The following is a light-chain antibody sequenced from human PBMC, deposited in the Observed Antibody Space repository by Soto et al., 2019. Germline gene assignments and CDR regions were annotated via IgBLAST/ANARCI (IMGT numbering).Light chain of an antibody. CDR2: NAS. Sequence: EIVLTQSPATLYLSPGERATLSCRASQSVSSYLAWYQQKPGKAPRLLIYNASNRATGIPARFSGSGSGTDFTLTISSLEPEDFAGYYCQQRSNWPPAFGQGTRLEIK. V-gene: IGKV3-11*01. J-gene: IGKJ5*01. CDR1: QSVSSY. CDR3: QQRSNWPPA.